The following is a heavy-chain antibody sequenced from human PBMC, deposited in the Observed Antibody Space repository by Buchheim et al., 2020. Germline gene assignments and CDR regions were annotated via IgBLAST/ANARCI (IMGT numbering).Heavy chain of an antibody. Sequence: QVQLQESGPGLVKPSQTLSLTCTVSGDSMERGGFYWNWIRQHPGMGLEFIGYMYNSGSTYFNSSLRSRVTISADTPKNQFSLKLSSVTAADTAVYFCARGTPRYYFDFWGQGTL. CDR3: ARGTPRYYFDF. J-gene: IGHJ4*02. CDR2: MYNSGST. CDR1: GDSMERGGFY. D-gene: IGHD3-10*01. V-gene: IGHV4-31*03.